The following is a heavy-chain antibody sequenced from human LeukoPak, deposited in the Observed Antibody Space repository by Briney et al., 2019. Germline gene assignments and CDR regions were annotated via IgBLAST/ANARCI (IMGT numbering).Heavy chain of an antibody. D-gene: IGHD3-22*01. J-gene: IGHJ4*02. CDR3: ARERSRYYDKRFDY. V-gene: IGHV1-8*01. CDR2: MNPNSGNT. CDR1: GYTFTSYD. Sequence: GASVKVSCKASGYTFTSYDMNWVRQATGQGLEWMGWMNPNSGNTGYAQKFQGRVTMTRNTSISTAYMELSSLRSEDTAVYYCARERSRYYDKRFDYWGQGTLVTVSS.